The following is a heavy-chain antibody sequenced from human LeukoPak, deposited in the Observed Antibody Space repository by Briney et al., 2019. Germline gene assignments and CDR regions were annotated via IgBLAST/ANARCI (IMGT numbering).Heavy chain of an antibody. CDR2: IRYDGSNK. CDR3: AKSLFTSATGTGRAFHI. J-gene: IGHJ3*02. V-gene: IGHV3-30*02. D-gene: IGHD1-1*01. Sequence: GGSLRLSCAASGFTFSSYGMHWVRQAPGKGLEWVAFIRYDGSNKYYADSVKGRFTISRDNSKSTLYLQMNGLRAEDTAIFYCAKSLFTSATGTGRAFHIWGQGTRVTVSS. CDR1: GFTFSSYG.